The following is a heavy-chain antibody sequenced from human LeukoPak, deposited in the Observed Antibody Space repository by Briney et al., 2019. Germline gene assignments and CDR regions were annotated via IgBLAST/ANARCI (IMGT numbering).Heavy chain of an antibody. D-gene: IGHD4-17*01. V-gene: IGHV5-10-1*01. CDR2: IDPSDSYT. CDR1: GYSFTNYW. J-gene: IGHJ4*02. Sequence: GESLKISCKASGYSFTNYWISWVRQMPGKGLGWMGRIDPSDSYTKYSPSFEGHVTISVDKSISTAFLQWNSLKASDNAMYYCATGASKVTTDFANYWGQGTQVAVSS. CDR3: ATGASKVTTDFANY.